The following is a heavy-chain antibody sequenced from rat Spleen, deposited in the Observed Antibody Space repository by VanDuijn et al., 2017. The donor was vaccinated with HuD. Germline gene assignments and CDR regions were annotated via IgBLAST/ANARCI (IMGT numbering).Heavy chain of an antibody. CDR1: GFTFSNYG. CDR3: ARRGYFDY. Sequence: EVQLVESGGGLVQPGRSLKLSCAASGFTFSNYGMAWVRQAPTKGLEWVAIISYDSSRIFYRDSVKGRFTISRDNAKSTLYLQMDSLRSEDTATYYCARRGYFDYWGQGVMVTVSS. V-gene: IGHV5-29*01. CDR2: ISYDSSRI. J-gene: IGHJ2*01.